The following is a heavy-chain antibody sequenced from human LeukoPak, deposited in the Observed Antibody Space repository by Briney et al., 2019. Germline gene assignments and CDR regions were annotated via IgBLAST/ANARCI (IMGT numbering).Heavy chain of an antibody. D-gene: IGHD3-10*01. J-gene: IGHJ4*02. CDR2: ISYDGSNK. Sequence: PGGSLRLSCAASGFTFSSYGMHWVRQAPGKGLEWVAVISYDGSNKYYADSVKGRFTISRDNAKNSLYLQINSLRAEDTAVYYCARASITMARGELVFYFDYWGQGTLVTVSS. CDR3: ARASITMARGELVFYFDY. V-gene: IGHV3-30*03. CDR1: GFTFSSYG.